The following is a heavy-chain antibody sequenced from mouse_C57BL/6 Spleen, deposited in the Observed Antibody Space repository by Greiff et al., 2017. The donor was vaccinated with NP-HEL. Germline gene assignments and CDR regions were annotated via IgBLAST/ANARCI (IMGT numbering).Heavy chain of an antibody. D-gene: IGHD1-1*01. Sequence: VQLQQSGPELVKPGASVKISCKASGYSFTGYYMNWVKQSPEKSLEWIGEINPSTGGTTYNQKFKAKATLTVDKSSSTAYMQLKSLTSEDSAVYYCARSVLTTVVDYFDYWGQGTTLTVSS. J-gene: IGHJ2*01. CDR3: ARSVLTTVVDYFDY. CDR2: INPSTGGT. CDR1: GYSFTGYY. V-gene: IGHV1-42*01.